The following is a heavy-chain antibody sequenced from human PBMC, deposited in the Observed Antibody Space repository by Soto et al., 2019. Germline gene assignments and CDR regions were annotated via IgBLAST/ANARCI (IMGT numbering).Heavy chain of an antibody. CDR3: ARDVVETYYYDSSGYSPLRY. J-gene: IGHJ4*02. D-gene: IGHD3-22*01. V-gene: IGHV1-18*04. Sequence: ASVKVSCKASGYTFTSYGISWVRQAPGQGLEWMGWISAYNGNTNYAQKLQGRVIMTTDTSTSTAYMELRSLRSDDTAVYYCARDVVETYYYDSSGYSPLRYWGPGTLVTVSS. CDR1: GYTFTSYG. CDR2: ISAYNGNT.